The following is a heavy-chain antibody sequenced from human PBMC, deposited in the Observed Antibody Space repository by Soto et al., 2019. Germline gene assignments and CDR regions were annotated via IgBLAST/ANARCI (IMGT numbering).Heavy chain of an antibody. Sequence: QVQLVESGGGVGQPGRSLRLSCVASGFTFRSFAMHWVRQAPGKGLEWVAGISYDGTTKFYSGSVKGRFTISRDNSKNTLYLEMSGLRREDTAIYYCARDPCGDCFDWYSDLWGRGTLLTVSS. D-gene: IGHD2-21*02. CDR3: ARDPCGDCFDWYSDL. V-gene: IGHV3-30-3*01. CDR2: ISYDGTTK. J-gene: IGHJ2*01. CDR1: GFTFRSFA.